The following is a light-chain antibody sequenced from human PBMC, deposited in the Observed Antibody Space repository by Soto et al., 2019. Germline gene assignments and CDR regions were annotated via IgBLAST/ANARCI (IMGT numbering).Light chain of an antibody. CDR2: AAS. CDR3: QPPKAYPLT. J-gene: IGKJ4*01. CDR1: QDIDNY. V-gene: IGKV1-12*01. Sequence: DIQMTQSLSSASASVGDRVTITCRASQDIDNYLAWYQHKPGKAPSLLIYAASNLQNEVASRFGGGGSGTDFTLTIRSLHPDYFATYFCQPPKAYPLTFGGGTKVEI.